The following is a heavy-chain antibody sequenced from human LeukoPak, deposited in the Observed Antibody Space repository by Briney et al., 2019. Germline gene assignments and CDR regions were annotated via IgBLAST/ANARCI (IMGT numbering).Heavy chain of an antibody. Sequence: GASVKVSCKASGYSFISYDINWVRRATGQGLEWLGWMNPNSGSTGYAQNFQGRVSMTRDTSISTAYMELSNLGSEDTAVYYCARNLARTGDFDYWGQGTLVTVSS. CDR2: MNPNSGST. CDR3: ARNLARTGDFDY. J-gene: IGHJ4*02. V-gene: IGHV1-8*01. D-gene: IGHD5-12*01. CDR1: GYSFISYD.